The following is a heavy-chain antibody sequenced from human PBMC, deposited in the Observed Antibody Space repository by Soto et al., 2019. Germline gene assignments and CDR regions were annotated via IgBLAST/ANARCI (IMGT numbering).Heavy chain of an antibody. J-gene: IGHJ4*02. V-gene: IGHV4-59*01. Sequence: SETLSLTCTVSGGSISSYYWSWIRQPPGKGLEWIGYIYYSGSTNYNPSLKSRVTISVDTSKNQFSLKLSSVTAADTAVYYCARGRWFGELFAYFDYWGQGTLVTVSS. CDR3: ARGRWFGELFAYFDY. CDR2: IYYSGST. CDR1: GGSISSYY. D-gene: IGHD3-10*01.